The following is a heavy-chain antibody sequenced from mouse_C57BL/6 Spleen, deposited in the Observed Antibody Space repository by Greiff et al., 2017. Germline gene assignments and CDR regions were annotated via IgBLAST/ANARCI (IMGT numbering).Heavy chain of an antibody. CDR2: IDPSDSYT. Sequence: QVQLQQPGAELVMPGASVKLSCKASGYTFTSYWMHWVKQRPGQGLEWIGEIDPSDSYTNYNQKFKGKSTLTVDKSSSTAYMQLSSLTSEDAAVYYCARRGGYSYFDYRGQGTTLTVAS. CDR1: GYTFTSYW. J-gene: IGHJ2*01. D-gene: IGHD2-3*01. CDR3: ARRGGYSYFDY. V-gene: IGHV1-69*01.